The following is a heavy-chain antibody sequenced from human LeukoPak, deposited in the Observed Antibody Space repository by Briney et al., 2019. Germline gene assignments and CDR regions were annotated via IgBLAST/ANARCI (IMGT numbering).Heavy chain of an antibody. CDR3: ARDLTGSSGDAFDI. V-gene: IGHV3-13*03. D-gene: IGHD3-9*01. J-gene: IGHJ3*02. CDR1: GFTFSSYD. Sequence: GGSLRLSCAACGFTFSSYDMHWVRQATGKGLEWVSAIGTAGDTYYPGSVKGQFTISGENAKNSLYLQMNSLRAGDTAVYYCARDLTGSSGDAFDIWGQGTMVTVSS. CDR2: IGTAGDT.